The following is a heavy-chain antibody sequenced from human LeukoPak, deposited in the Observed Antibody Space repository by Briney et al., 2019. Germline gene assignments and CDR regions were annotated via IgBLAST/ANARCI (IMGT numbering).Heavy chain of an antibody. Sequence: GASVKVSCKVSGYTFIENYIHWVRQAPGQGLEWMGLINPHTGAANYSQKFQGRATVTRDTSISTAYMYLTRLRFDDTAVYYCARGKSGYSPWGQGTPVTVSS. CDR3: ARGKSGYSP. CDR1: GYTFIENY. D-gene: IGHD3-3*01. CDR2: INPHTGAA. J-gene: IGHJ4*02. V-gene: IGHV1-2*02.